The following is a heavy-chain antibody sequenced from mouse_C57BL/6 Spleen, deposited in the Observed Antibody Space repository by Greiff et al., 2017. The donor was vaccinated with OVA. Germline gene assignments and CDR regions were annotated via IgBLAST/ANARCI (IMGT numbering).Heavy chain of an antibody. V-gene: IGHV1-76*01. Sequence: QVQLKQSGAELVRPGASVKLSCKASGYTFTDYYINWVKQRPGQGLEWIARIYPGSGNTYYNEKFKGKATLTAEKSSSTAYMQLSSLTSEDSAVYFCARGGFYYSNYEDWYFDVWGTGTTVTVSS. CDR1: GYTFTDYY. J-gene: IGHJ1*03. D-gene: IGHD2-5*01. CDR2: IYPGSGNT. CDR3: ARGGFYYSNYEDWYFDV.